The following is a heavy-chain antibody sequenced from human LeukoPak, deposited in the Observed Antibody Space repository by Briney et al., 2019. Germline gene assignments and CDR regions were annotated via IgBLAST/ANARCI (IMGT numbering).Heavy chain of an antibody. CDR2: INPNSGGT. J-gene: IGHJ5*02. V-gene: IGHV1-2*02. D-gene: IGHD6-13*01. CDR3: ARDRGSSLPIYARPANWFDP. CDR1: GYTFTGYY. Sequence: ASVKVSCKASGYTFTGYYMHWVRQAPGQGLEWMGWINPNSGGTNYAQKFQGRVTMTRDTSMSTAYMELSRLRSDDTAVYYCARDRGSSLPIYARPANWFDPWGQGTLVTVSS.